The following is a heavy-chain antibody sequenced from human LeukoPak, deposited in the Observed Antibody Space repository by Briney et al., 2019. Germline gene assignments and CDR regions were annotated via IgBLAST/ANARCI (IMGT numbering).Heavy chain of an antibody. J-gene: IGHJ3*02. Sequence: GGSLILSCVASRFSISSHWMTWFRQAPGKGLEWVANIKEDGREKYYADSVKGRFTISRDNAKNSLYLQMNSLRGEDTAVYYCAKTIVGSNVFDIWGQGTLVSVSS. CDR2: IKEDGREK. D-gene: IGHD1-26*01. CDR1: RFSISSHW. V-gene: IGHV3-7*01. CDR3: AKTIVGSNVFDI.